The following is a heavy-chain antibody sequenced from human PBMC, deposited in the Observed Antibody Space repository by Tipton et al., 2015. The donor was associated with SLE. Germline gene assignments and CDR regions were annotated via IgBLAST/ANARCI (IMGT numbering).Heavy chain of an antibody. V-gene: IGHV4-59*07. CDR3: ARGNGWSYYYYGMDV. CDR2: IYYSGST. CDR1: GGSISSYY. D-gene: IGHD6-19*01. J-gene: IGHJ6*02. Sequence: TLSLTCTVSGGSISSYYWSWIRQPPGKGLEWIGYIYYSGSTNYNPSLKSRVTISVDTSKNQFSLMLSSVTAADTAVYYCARGNGWSYYYYGMDVWGQGTTVTVSS.